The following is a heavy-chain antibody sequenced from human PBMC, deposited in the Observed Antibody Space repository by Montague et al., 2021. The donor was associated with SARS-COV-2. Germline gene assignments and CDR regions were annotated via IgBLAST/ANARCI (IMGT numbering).Heavy chain of an antibody. CDR3: AREGGLRYFDWLLRSDYYYYGMDV. CDR1: GGSISSGGYY. D-gene: IGHD3-9*01. J-gene: IGHJ6*02. CDR2: TYYSGST. V-gene: IGHV4-31*03. Sequence: TLSLTCTVSGGSISSGGYYWSWIRQHPGKGLEWIGYTYYSGSTXYNPSLKSRVTISVDTSKNQFSLKLSSVTAADTAVYYCAREGGLRYFDWLLRSDYYYYGMDVWGQGTTVTVSS.